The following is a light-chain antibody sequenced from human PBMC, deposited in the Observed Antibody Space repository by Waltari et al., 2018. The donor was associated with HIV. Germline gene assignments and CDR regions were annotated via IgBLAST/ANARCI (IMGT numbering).Light chain of an antibody. V-gene: IGKV3-15*01. J-gene: IGKJ4*01. CDR1: QTVSSS. Sequence: EIVMTQSPATLSVSPGERVTVSCRASQTVSSSLAWYQQKPGQAPRLLIYGASTRATGIAARFSGSGSGTEFALTISSLQSEDFAVYYCQQYGGYPLTFGGGTKVEIK. CDR3: QQYGGYPLT. CDR2: GAS.